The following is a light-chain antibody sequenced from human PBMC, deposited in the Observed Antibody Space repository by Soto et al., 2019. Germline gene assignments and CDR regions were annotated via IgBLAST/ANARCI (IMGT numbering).Light chain of an antibody. J-gene: IGKJ1*01. CDR2: DAS. CDR1: QSVSSN. Sequence: IVMTQSPATLSVSPGERSSLSCRASQSVSSNLAWHQQKPGQAPRILMYDASTRATGISDRFSGSGSGTDFTLTISRLEPEDFAVYYCQQYPRTFGQGTKVDIK. CDR3: QQYPRT. V-gene: IGKV3-15*01.